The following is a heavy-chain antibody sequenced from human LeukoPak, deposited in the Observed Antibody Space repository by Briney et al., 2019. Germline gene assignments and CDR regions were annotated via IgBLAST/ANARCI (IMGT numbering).Heavy chain of an antibody. J-gene: IGHJ4*02. V-gene: IGHV3-23*01. D-gene: IGHD6-6*01. CDR3: AKGSSSSRPYYFDY. CDR1: GFTFYNYA. Sequence: TGGSLRLSCAASGFTFYNYAMSWVRQAPGKGLEWVSAITGSGTDTFHADSVKGRFTISRDNSESTLYLQMNSLRAEDTATYYCAKGSSSSRPYYFDYWGQGTLSPSPQ. CDR2: ITGSGTDT.